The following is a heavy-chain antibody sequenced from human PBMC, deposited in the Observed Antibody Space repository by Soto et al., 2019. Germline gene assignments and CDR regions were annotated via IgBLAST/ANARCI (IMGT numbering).Heavy chain of an antibody. CDR1: GGSISSYY. Sequence: PSETLSLTCTVSGGSISSYYWSWIRQPPGKGLEWIGYIYYSGSTNYNPSLKSRVTISVDTSKNQFSLKLSSVTAADTAVYYCAGGFDSSSWANYYYYYYMDVWGKGTTVTVSS. CDR2: IYYSGST. D-gene: IGHD6-13*01. CDR3: AGGFDSSSWANYYYYYYMDV. J-gene: IGHJ6*03. V-gene: IGHV4-59*01.